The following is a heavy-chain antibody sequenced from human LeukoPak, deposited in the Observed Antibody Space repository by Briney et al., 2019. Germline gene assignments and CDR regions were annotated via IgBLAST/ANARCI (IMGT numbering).Heavy chain of an antibody. J-gene: IGHJ6*03. CDR2: IYSGGST. CDR1: GFTVSSNY. CDR3: ANSPTKYYDFWSSNYMDV. Sequence: GGSLRLSCAASGFTVSSNYMSWVRQAPGKGLEWVAVIYSGGSTYYADSVKGRFTISRDNSKNTLYLQMNSLRAEDTAVYYCANSPTKYYDFWSSNYMDVWGKGTTVTVSS. D-gene: IGHD3-3*01. V-gene: IGHV3-53*01.